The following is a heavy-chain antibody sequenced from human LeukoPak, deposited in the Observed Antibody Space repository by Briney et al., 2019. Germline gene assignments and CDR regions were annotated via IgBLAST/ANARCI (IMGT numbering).Heavy chain of an antibody. J-gene: IGHJ4*02. CDR1: GFTFSNAW. Sequence: PGGSLRLSCAASGFTFSNAWMSWVRQAPGKGLEWVGRIKSKTDDGTTDYAAPVKGRFTISRDDSKNTLYLQMDSLKTEDTAVYYCTTDIMTGYCSGGSCYSEYYFDYWGQGTLVTVSS. CDR3: TTDIMTGYCSGGSCYSEYYFDY. CDR2: IKSKTDDGTT. D-gene: IGHD2-15*01. V-gene: IGHV3-15*01.